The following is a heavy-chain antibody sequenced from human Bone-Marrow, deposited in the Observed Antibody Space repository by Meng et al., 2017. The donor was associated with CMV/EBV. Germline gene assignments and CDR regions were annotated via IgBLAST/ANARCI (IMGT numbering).Heavy chain of an antibody. CDR2: INHSGIT. CDR1: GFTFSSYW. Sequence: ESLKISCAASGFTFSSYWMSWVRQPPGKGLEWIGEINHSGITNYNASLKSRVTISVDTSKKQFSLKLSSVTAADTAVYYCARVPLHYWGQGTLVTVSS. J-gene: IGHJ4*02. CDR3: ARVPLHY. V-gene: IGHV4-34*01.